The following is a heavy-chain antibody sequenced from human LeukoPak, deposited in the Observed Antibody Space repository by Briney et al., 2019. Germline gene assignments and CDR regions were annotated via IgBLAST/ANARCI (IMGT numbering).Heavy chain of an antibody. D-gene: IGHD5-24*01. CDR2: IYYGESA. V-gene: IGHV4-59*08. CDR3: ARQAGQMRFDP. J-gene: IGHJ5*02. Sequence: SETLSLTCTVSAASISTYYWSWIRQSPGKGLEWIGYIYYGESAHYNPSLKSRVTISVDTSKSHFTLRLTSVTAADTAVFYCARQAGQMRFDPWGQGILVTASS. CDR1: AASISTYY.